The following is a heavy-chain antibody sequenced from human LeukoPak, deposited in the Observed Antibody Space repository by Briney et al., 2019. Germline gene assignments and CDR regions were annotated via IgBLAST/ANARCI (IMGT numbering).Heavy chain of an antibody. Sequence: PGRSLRLSCAASGFTFSSYGMHWVRQAPGKGLEWVAVIWYDGSNKYYADSVKGRFTISRDNSKNTLYLQMNSLRAEDTAVYYGAREHTIFGVARYYFDYWGQGTLVTVSS. CDR2: IWYDGSNK. D-gene: IGHD3-3*01. V-gene: IGHV3-33*01. CDR3: AREHTIFGVARYYFDY. CDR1: GFTFSSYG. J-gene: IGHJ4*02.